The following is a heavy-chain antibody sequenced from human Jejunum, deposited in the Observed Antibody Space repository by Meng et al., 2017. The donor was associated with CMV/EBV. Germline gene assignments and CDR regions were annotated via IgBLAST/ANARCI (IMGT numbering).Heavy chain of an antibody. CDR1: GYIFNDFY. J-gene: IGHJ4*02. CDR2: IKPDSGGT. CDR3: ARALWHGDYDSDY. Sequence: SGYIFNDFYIQWVRQAPGQGLEWMGWIKPDSGGTKSAYKFQGRVTMTRDMFSDTVYMELSRLRSDDTAVYYCARALWHGDYDSDYWGQGTLVTVSS. D-gene: IGHD4-17*01. V-gene: IGHV1-2*02.